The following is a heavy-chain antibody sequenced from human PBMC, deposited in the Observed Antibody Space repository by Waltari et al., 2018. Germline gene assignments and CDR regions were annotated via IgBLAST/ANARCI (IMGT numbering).Heavy chain of an antibody. Sequence: EVQLVESGGGLVQPGRSLRLSCAASGFTFDDYAMPWVRQAPGKGLEWVSGISWNSGSIGYADSVKGRFTISRDNAKNSLYLQMNSLRAEDTALYYCARAHYSEDAFDIWGQGTMVTVSS. CDR1: GFTFDDYA. D-gene: IGHD4-4*01. V-gene: IGHV3-9*01. CDR2: ISWNSGSI. J-gene: IGHJ3*02. CDR3: ARAHYSEDAFDI.